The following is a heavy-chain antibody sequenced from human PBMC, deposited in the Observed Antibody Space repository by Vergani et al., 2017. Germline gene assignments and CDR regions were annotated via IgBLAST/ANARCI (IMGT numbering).Heavy chain of an antibody. D-gene: IGHD3-22*01. J-gene: IGHJ3*02. Sequence: QVQLQESGPGLVKPSQTLALTCTVSGGSISSGTYYWNWIRQPAGKALEWIGRIYTSGRTYYNPSLKSRVTISINTSKNQFSLKLSSVTAADTAMYFCARVDDHXDSSGYYGSDAFDIWGQGTMVTVSS. CDR3: ARVDDHXDSSGYYGSDAFDI. CDR1: GGSISSGTYY. CDR2: IYTSGRT. V-gene: IGHV4-61*02.